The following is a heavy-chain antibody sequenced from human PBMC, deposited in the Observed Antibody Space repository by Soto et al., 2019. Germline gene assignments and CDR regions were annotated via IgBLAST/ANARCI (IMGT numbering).Heavy chain of an antibody. CDR1: GDSISSGYY. V-gene: IGHV4-38-2*01. Sequence: SETLSLTCAVSGDSISSGYYWGWIRQPPGKGLEWIGYIYHRGSTYYSPSLKSRVTISIDTSTNQFSLEVTSVTAADTAVYYCARVFWSGCWFDPWGQGTLVTVSS. CDR2: IYHRGST. CDR3: ARVFWSGCWFDP. D-gene: IGHD3-3*01. J-gene: IGHJ5*02.